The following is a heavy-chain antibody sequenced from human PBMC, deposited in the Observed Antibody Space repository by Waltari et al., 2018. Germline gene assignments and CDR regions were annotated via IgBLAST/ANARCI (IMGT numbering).Heavy chain of an antibody. J-gene: IGHJ3*01. CDR3: ATYIGASVGTAAFDV. CDR1: GGSIDTPKHY. CDR2: ISYAGPT. V-gene: IGHV4-39*01. Sequence: QLQLQESGPGPVKPSETLSLTCSVSGGSIDTPKHYWSWIRQPPGQGLEWIGTISYAGPTYTNPSLRRRLTMSRDTSKNQLSLTLGSTTAADTAVYYCATYIGASVGTAAFDVWGQGTMVTVSS. D-gene: IGHD5-12*01.